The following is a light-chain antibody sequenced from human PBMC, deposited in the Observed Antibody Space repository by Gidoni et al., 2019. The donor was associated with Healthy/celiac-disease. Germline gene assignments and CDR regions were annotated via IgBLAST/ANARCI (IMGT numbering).Light chain of an antibody. Sequence: EIVLTQSPGTLSLSPGVRATLTCSSSQSVSSSYLAWYQQKPGQAPRLLIYVASSRATGIPDRFSGSGSGTDFTLTISRLEPEDFAVYYCQQYSSPAGTFXPXTKVDIK. CDR1: QSVSSSY. J-gene: IGKJ3*01. CDR3: QQYSSPAGT. CDR2: VAS. V-gene: IGKV3-20*01.